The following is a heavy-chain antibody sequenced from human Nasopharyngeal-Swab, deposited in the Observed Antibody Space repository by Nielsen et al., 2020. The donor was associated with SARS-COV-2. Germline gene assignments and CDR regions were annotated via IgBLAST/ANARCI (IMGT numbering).Heavy chain of an antibody. J-gene: IGHJ4*02. CDR3: ARAYSGSYFDY. CDR1: GFSFSDYY. D-gene: IGHD1-26*01. CDR2: ISSSGGAL. Sequence: GESLKISCAASGFSFSDYYMSWIRQAPGKGLEWLSYISSSGGALGYADSVKGRFTISRDNAKRSLYLQLNSLRAEDTAVYYCARAYSGSYFDYWGQGTLVTVSS. V-gene: IGHV3-11*01.